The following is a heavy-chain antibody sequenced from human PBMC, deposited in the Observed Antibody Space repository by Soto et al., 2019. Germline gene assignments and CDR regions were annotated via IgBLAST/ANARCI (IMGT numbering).Heavy chain of an antibody. CDR1: GDSVSNNNGA. D-gene: IGHD6-19*01. CDR3: TRDRAEAGTDYYGMDV. J-gene: IGHJ6*02. CDR2: TYYRSRWFN. Sequence: PSQTLSLTCAISGDSVSNNNGAWNWIRQSPSRGLEWLGRTYYRSRWFNDYASSVQSRIIINPDTSKNQFSLQLNSVTPEDTAVYYCTRDRAEAGTDYYGMDVWGQGTTVTVSS. V-gene: IGHV6-1*01.